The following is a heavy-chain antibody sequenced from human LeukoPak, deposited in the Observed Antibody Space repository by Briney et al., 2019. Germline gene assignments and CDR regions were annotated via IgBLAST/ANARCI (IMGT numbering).Heavy chain of an antibody. Sequence: GGSLRLSCAASGNYWMHWVRQAPGKGLVWVSHINSDGSWTSYADSVKGRFTISKDNAKNTVYLQMNNLRAEDTADYYCVSFYETYWGRGTLVTVSS. CDR2: INSDGSWT. J-gene: IGHJ4*02. V-gene: IGHV3-74*01. D-gene: IGHD2-2*01. CDR3: VSFYETY. CDR1: GNYW.